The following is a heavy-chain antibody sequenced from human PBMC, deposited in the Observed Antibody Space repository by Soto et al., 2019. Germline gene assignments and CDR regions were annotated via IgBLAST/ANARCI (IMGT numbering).Heavy chain of an antibody. CDR1: GYTFTNYG. CDR3: ARVGAYCVSTRCHDY. D-gene: IGHD2-2*01. Sequence: GASVKVSCKASGYTFTNYGISWVRQAPGQGLEWMGWISAYNGNTDYAQKLQGRVTMTTDTSTSTAYMELRSLRSDDTAVYYCARVGAYCVSTRCHDYWGQGTLITVSS. CDR2: ISAYNGNT. V-gene: IGHV1-18*01. J-gene: IGHJ4*02.